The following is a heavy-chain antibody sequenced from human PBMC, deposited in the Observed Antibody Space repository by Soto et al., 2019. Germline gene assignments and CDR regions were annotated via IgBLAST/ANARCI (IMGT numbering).Heavy chain of an antibody. J-gene: IGHJ5*02. CDR2: INHSGST. CDR3: ARAQGDYYGDHDKIDYNWSDP. Sequence: SETLSLTCAVYGGSFSGYYWSWIRQPPGKGLEWIGEINHSGSTNYNPSLKSRVTISVDTSKNQFSLKLSSVTAADTAVYYCARAQGDYYGDHDKIDYNWSDPWGQGTLVTVSS. D-gene: IGHD4-17*01. V-gene: IGHV4-34*01. CDR1: GGSFSGYY.